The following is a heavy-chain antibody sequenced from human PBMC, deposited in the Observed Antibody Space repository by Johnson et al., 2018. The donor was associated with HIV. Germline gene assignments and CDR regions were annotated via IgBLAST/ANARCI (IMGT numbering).Heavy chain of an antibody. Sequence: MQLVESGGGAVRPGGSLRISCAASGFTFDDYGMSWVRQAPGKGLEWVSGINWSGGSTGYADSMKGRFTISRDNARNSLYLQMNSLRAEDTALYFCARGKGAAVGLDALDIWGQGTMVTVSS. J-gene: IGHJ3*02. CDR3: ARGKGAAVGLDALDI. D-gene: IGHD6-13*01. CDR2: INWSGGST. CDR1: GFTFDDYG. V-gene: IGHV3-20*04.